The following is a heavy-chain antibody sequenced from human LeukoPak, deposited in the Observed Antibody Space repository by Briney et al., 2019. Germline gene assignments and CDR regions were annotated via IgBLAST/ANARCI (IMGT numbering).Heavy chain of an antibody. CDR3: ARMDRKAASAEYFQH. D-gene: IGHD2-2*03. V-gene: IGHV3-21*01. Sequence: GGSLRLSCAASGFTFSSYSMNWVRQAPGKGLDWVSSISSSSSYIYYADSVKGRFTISRDNAKNSLYLQMNSLRAEDTAVYYCARMDRKAASAEYFQHWGQGTLVTVSS. CDR2: ISSSSSYI. J-gene: IGHJ1*01. CDR1: GFTFSSYS.